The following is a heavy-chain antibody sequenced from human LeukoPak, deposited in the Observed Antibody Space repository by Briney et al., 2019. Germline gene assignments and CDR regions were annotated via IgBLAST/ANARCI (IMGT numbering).Heavy chain of an antibody. D-gene: IGHD1-26*01. J-gene: IGHJ4*02. CDR3: TRRTGSRSN. V-gene: IGHV4-39*01. CDR2: IYYTGST. CDR1: GGSIISSSDY. Sequence: PSETLSLTCTVSGGSIISSSDYWGWIRQLPGKGLEWIAAIYYTGSTYYNPSLRSRVTISVDTSKNQFSLRLTSVTAADTAVYYCTRRTGSRSNWGQGTLVTVDS.